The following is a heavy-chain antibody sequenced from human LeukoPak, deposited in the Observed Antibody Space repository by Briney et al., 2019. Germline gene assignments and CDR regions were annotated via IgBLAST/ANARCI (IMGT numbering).Heavy chain of an antibody. CDR2: ISSSSSYT. J-gene: IGHJ4*02. D-gene: IGHD1-26*01. Sequence: KTGGSLRLSCAASGFTFSDYSMHWVRQAPGKGLEWVSYISSSSSYTNYADSVKGRFTISRDNAKNSLYLQMNSLRADDTAVYYCARSGSHDYWGQGTLVTVSS. CDR3: ARSGSHDY. V-gene: IGHV3-21*04. CDR1: GFTFSDYS.